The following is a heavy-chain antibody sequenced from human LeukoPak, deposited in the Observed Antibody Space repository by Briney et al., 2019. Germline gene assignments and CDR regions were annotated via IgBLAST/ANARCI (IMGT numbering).Heavy chain of an antibody. D-gene: IGHD3-9*01. J-gene: IGHJ4*02. CDR2: ISAYNGNT. CDR3: ARETYSYDILTGYSRAPSDY. V-gene: IGHV1-18*01. Sequence: ASVKVSCKASGYTFTSYGISWVRQAPGQGLEWMGWISAYNGNTNYAQKLQGRVTMTTDTSTSTAYMELRSLRSDDTAVYYCARETYSYDILTGYSRAPSDYWGQGTLVTVSS. CDR1: GYTFTSYG.